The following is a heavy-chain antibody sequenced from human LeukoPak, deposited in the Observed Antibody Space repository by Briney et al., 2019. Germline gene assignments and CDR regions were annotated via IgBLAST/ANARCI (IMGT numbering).Heavy chain of an antibody. D-gene: IGHD1-1*01. CDR2: ISGSGGST. J-gene: IGHJ4*02. CDR1: GFTFSSYA. CDR3: ATRTAGHGLLIDY. Sequence: GGSLRLSCAASGFTFSSYAMSWVRQAPGKGLEWVSAISGSGGSTYYADSVKGRFTISRDNSKNTLYLQMNSLRAEDTAVYYCATRTAGHGLLIDYWGQGTLVTVSS. V-gene: IGHV3-23*01.